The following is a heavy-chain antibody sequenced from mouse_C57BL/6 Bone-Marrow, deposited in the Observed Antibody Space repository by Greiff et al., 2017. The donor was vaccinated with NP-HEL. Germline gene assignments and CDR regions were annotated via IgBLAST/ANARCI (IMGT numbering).Heavy chain of an antibody. CDR3: ARIYYDYPYYFDY. D-gene: IGHD2-4*01. J-gene: IGHJ2*01. V-gene: IGHV1-76*01. CDR2: IYPGSGNT. Sequence: VQLQESGAELVRPGASVKLSCKASGYTFTDYYINWVKQRPGQGLEWIARIYPGSGNTYYNEKFKGKATLTAEKSSSTAYMKLSSLTSEDSAVYFCARIYYDYPYYFDYWGQGTTLTVSS. CDR1: GYTFTDYY.